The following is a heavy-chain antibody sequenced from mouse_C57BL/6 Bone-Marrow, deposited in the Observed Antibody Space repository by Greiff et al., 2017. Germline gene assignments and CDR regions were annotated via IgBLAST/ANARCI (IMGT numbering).Heavy chain of an antibody. CDR2: IYPRSGNT. D-gene: IGHD1-1*01. J-gene: IGHJ2*01. CDR1: GYTFTSCG. CDR3: ARRDYGSRNFDY. Sequence: QVQLQQSGAELARPGASVKLSCKASGYTFTSCGISWVKQRTGQGLEWIGEIYPRSGNTYYNEKFKGKATLTADKSSSTAYMELRSLTSEDSAVYFCARRDYGSRNFDYWGQGTTLTVSS. V-gene: IGHV1-81*01.